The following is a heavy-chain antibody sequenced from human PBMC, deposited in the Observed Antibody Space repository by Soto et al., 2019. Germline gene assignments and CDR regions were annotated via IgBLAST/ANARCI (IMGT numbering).Heavy chain of an antibody. D-gene: IGHD7-27*01. V-gene: IGHV3-48*01. CDR3: ARWGHSQVIESTDYYFYMDV. J-gene: IGHJ6*03. CDR1: GFTFSSYS. Sequence: GGSLRLSCAVSGFTFSSYSMNWVRQAPGKGLQWVSYISSSGSTTTYADSVKGRFTISRDNAKNSLYLQMNTLRAEDTAVYYCARWGHSQVIESTDYYFYMDVWGKGTTVTVSS. CDR2: ISSSGSTT.